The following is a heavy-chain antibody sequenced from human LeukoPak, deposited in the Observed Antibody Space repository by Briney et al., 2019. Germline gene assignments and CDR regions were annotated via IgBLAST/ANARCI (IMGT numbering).Heavy chain of an antibody. D-gene: IGHD6-13*01. Sequence: ASVKVSCKASGYTFTSYGISWVRQAPGQGLEWMGWISAYNGNTNYAQKLQGRVTMTTDTSTSTAYMELRSLRSDDTAVYYCARGGPPGIAATGTSNLDYWGQGTLVTVSS. V-gene: IGHV1-18*01. CDR1: GYTFTSYG. J-gene: IGHJ4*02. CDR2: ISAYNGNT. CDR3: ARGGPPGIAATGTSNLDY.